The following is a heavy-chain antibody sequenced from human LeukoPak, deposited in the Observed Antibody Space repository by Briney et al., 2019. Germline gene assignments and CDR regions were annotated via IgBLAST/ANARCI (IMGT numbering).Heavy chain of an antibody. J-gene: IGHJ5*02. Sequence: ASVKVSCKASGYTFTSYDINWLRQATGQGLEWMGWMNPNSGNTGYAQKFQGRVTITRNTSISTAYMELSSLRSEDTAVYYCARPRRDGYNSPKFDPWGQGTLVTVSS. V-gene: IGHV1-8*01. CDR1: GYTFTSYD. D-gene: IGHD5-24*01. CDR3: ARPRRDGYNSPKFDP. CDR2: MNPNSGNT.